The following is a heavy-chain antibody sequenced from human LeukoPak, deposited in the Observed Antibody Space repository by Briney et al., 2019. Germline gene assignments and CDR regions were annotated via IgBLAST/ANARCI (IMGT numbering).Heavy chain of an antibody. CDR1: GGSFSGYY. CDR2: INHSGST. V-gene: IGHV4-34*01. CDR3: AAVAGLGNAFDI. Sequence: PETLSLTCAAYGGSFSGYYWSWIRQPPGKGLEWIGEINHSGSTNYNPSLKSRITISVDTSKNQFSLKLSSVTAADTAVYYCAAVAGLGNAFDIWGQGTMVTVSS. J-gene: IGHJ3*02. D-gene: IGHD6-19*01.